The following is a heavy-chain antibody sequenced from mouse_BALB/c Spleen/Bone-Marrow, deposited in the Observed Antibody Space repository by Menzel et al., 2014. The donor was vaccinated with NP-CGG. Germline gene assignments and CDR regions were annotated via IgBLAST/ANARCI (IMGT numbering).Heavy chain of an antibody. Sequence: VQLVESGAELVRPGASVKLSCRATGYTFTSYWINWVKQRPGQGLEWIGNIYPSDSYTNYNQRFKDKATLTVDKSSSTAYMQLSSPTSEDSAVYYCTRYGNSHYYAMDYWGQGTSVTVPS. D-gene: IGHD1-1*01. CDR1: GYTFTSYW. V-gene: IGHV1-69*02. CDR2: IYPSDSYT. J-gene: IGHJ4*01. CDR3: TRYGNSHYYAMDY.